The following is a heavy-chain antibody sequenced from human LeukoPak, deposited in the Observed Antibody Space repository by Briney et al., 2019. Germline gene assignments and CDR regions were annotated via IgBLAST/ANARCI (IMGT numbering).Heavy chain of an antibody. CDR3: ARGNYYGSGSTGLFDY. Sequence: GRSLRLSCAASGFTFSSYGMHWVRQAPGKGLEWVAVISYDGSNKYYADSVKGRFTISRDNSKNTLYLQMNSLRAEDTAVYYCARGNYYGSGSTGLFDYWGQGTLVTVSS. CDR2: ISYDGSNK. V-gene: IGHV3-30*03. J-gene: IGHJ4*02. CDR1: GFTFSSYG. D-gene: IGHD3-10*01.